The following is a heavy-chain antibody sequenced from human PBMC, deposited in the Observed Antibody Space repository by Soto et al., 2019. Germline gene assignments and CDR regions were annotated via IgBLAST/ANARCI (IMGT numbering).Heavy chain of an antibody. D-gene: IGHD2-2*01. CDR2: IYPGDSDT. J-gene: IGHJ6*02. Sequence: GESLKISCKGSGYSFTSYWIGWVRQMPGKGLEWMGIIYPGDSDTRYSPPFQGQVTISADKSISTAYLQWSSLKASDTAMYYCARLGDCSSTSCYHIYKYYYGMDVWGQGTTVTVSS. CDR3: ARLGDCSSTSCYHIYKYYYGMDV. V-gene: IGHV5-51*01. CDR1: GYSFTSYW.